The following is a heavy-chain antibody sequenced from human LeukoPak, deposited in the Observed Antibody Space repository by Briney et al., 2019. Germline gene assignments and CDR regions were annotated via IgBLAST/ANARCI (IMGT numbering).Heavy chain of an antibody. D-gene: IGHD3-22*01. V-gene: IGHV1-2*02. Sequence: ASVKVSRKTSGFTFTDFYLHWVRQAPGQGLEGMGWVNPTNGATNYAQKFQGRVTMTTDTSTYTAYMELSWLSSDDTAVYYCARPRIDSGGYYYGHWGQGTLVTVSS. CDR3: ARPRIDSGGYYYGH. CDR2: VNPTNGAT. J-gene: IGHJ4*02. CDR1: GFTFTDFY.